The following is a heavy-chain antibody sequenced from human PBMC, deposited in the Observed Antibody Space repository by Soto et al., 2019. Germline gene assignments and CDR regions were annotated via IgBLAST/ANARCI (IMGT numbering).Heavy chain of an antibody. V-gene: IGHV3-72*01. CDR3: ARASYGSGSDDYYYYYGMDV. J-gene: IGHJ6*02. CDR1: GFTFSDHY. Sequence: PGGSLRLSCAASGFTFSDHYMEWVRQAPGKGLEWVARSRNKANSYTTEYTASVKGRFTISRDDSKRSLYLQMNSLRAEDTALYYCARASYGSGSDDYYYYYGMDVWGQGTTVTVSS. CDR2: SRNKANSYTT. D-gene: IGHD3-10*01.